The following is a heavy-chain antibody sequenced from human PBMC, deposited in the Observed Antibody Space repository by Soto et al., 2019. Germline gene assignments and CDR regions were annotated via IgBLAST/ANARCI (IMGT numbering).Heavy chain of an antibody. D-gene: IGHD2-2*01. J-gene: IGHJ4*02. CDR3: AKDREYQLLALGY. CDR1: GFTFDDYA. Sequence: EVQLVESGGGLVQPSRSLRLSCAASGFTFDDYAMHWVRQAPGKGLEWVSGISWNSGSIGYADSVKGRFTISRDNAKNSLYLQMNSLRAEDTALYYCAKDREYQLLALGYWGQGTLVTVSS. CDR2: ISWNSGSI. V-gene: IGHV3-9*01.